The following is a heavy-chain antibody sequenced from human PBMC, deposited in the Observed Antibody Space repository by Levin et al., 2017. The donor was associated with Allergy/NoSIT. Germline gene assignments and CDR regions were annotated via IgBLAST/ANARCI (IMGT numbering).Heavy chain of an antibody. CDR1: GYTFTSQG. CDR3: ARDGCGIAAPGTSCWIEA. V-gene: IGHV1-18*01. D-gene: IGHD6-13*01. Sequence: PLASVKVSCKAAGYTFTSQGINWVRQAPGQGLEWMGWISPYNGNTKFAQKFQGRVTMTTDTSTSTAYMELRSLRSDDTAVYYCARDGCGIAAPGTSCWIEAWGQGTLVIVSS. CDR2: ISPYNGNT. J-gene: IGHJ5*02.